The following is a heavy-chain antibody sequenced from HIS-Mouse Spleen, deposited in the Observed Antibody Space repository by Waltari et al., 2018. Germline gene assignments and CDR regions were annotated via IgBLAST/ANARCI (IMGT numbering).Heavy chain of an antibody. CDR3: ARAWYSSSWFDY. J-gene: IGHJ4*02. V-gene: IGHV4-39*07. Sequence: QLQLQESGPGLVKPSETLSLTCPVPGGSISSSSYYWGWIRQPPGKGLEWIGSIYYRGSTYYNPSLKSRVTISVDTSKNQFSLKLSSVTAADTAVYYCARAWYSSSWFDYWGQGTLVTVSS. D-gene: IGHD6-13*01. CDR1: GGSISSSSYY. CDR2: IYYRGST.